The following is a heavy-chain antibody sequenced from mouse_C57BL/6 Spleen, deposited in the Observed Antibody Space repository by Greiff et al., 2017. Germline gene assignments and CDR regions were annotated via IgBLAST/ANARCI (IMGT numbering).Heavy chain of an antibody. CDR3: ARLGYGSSGYFDV. CDR1: GYAFSSSW. D-gene: IGHD1-1*01. Sequence: VQLQQSGPELVKPGASVKISCKASGYAFSSSWMNWVKQRPGQGLEWIGRIYPGDGDTNYNGKFKGKATLTADKSSSTAYKQLSSLTSEDAAVYFCARLGYGSSGYFDVWGTGTTVTVSS. J-gene: IGHJ1*03. CDR2: IYPGDGDT. V-gene: IGHV1-82*01.